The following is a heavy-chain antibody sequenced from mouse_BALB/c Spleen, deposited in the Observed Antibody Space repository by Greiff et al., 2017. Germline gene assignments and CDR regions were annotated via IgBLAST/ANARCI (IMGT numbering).Heavy chain of an antibody. CDR3: ARWGLLPLDD. CDR1: GYSITSDYA. D-gene: IGHD2-3*01. Sequence: DVKLVESGPGLVKPSQSLSLTCTVTGYSITSDYAWNWIRQFPGNKLEWMGYISYSGSTSYNPSLKSRISITRDTSKNQFFLQLNSVTTEDTATYYCARWGLLPLDDWGQGTTLTVSS. J-gene: IGHJ2*01. V-gene: IGHV3-2*02. CDR2: ISYSGST.